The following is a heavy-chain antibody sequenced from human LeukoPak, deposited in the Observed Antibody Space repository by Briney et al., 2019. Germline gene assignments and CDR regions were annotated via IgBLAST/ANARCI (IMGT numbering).Heavy chain of an antibody. Sequence: GGSLRLSCVASGFAFSSLSMSWVRQAPGKGLEWVSDISASADNTHYADSVKGRFTISRDNSENTLYLQMNSLKTEDTAVYYCSTGGYFFDYWGQGTLVTVAS. CDR1: GFAFSSLS. CDR3: STGGYFFDY. V-gene: IGHV3-23*01. D-gene: IGHD3-22*01. J-gene: IGHJ4*02. CDR2: ISASADNT.